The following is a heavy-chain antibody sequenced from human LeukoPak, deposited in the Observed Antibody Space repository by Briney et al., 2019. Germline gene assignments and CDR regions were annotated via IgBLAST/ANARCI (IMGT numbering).Heavy chain of an antibody. CDR1: GFTFSSYE. D-gene: IGHD3-9*01. J-gene: IGHJ5*02. V-gene: IGHV4-59*01. Sequence: KSGGSLRLSCAASGFTFSSYEMNWVRQAPGKGLEWIGYIYYSGSTNYNPSLKSRVTISVDTSKNQFSLKLSSVTAADTAVYYCARDSPPYYDILTGYYMYVGFDPWGQGTLVTVSS. CDR3: ARDSPPYYDILTGYYMYVGFDP. CDR2: IYYSGST.